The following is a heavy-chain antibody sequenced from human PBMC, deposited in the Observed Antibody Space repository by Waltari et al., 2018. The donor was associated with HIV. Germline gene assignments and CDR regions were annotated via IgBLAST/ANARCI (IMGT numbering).Heavy chain of an antibody. J-gene: IGHJ2*01. CDR1: GFTFNKYG. V-gene: IGHV3-33*01. Sequence: QVQLVQWGGGVAQPGRSLRLSCAASGFTFNKYGMSWVRQTPGKGLDWVAGIWYDGSKKDYADSVKGRFTISRDNSNNRLYLQMNSLRVDDTAVYLCARGAPWDGYNSDWYFDLWGRGTLVTVSS. CDR2: IWYDGSKK. CDR3: ARGAPWDGYNSDWYFDL. D-gene: IGHD5-12*01.